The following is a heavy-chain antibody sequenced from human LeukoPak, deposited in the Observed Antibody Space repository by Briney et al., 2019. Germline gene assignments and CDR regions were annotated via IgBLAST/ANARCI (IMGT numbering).Heavy chain of an antibody. J-gene: IGHJ3*02. CDR2: ISWNSGSI. Sequence: GGSLRLSCAASGFTFDDYAMHWVRQAPGKGLEWVSGISWNSGSIGYADSVKGRFTISRDNAKNSLYLQMNSLRAEDTALYYCEKGRSDYDSSGSDAFDIWGQGTMVTVSS. CDR1: GFTFDDYA. CDR3: EKGRSDYDSSGSDAFDI. V-gene: IGHV3-9*01. D-gene: IGHD3-22*01.